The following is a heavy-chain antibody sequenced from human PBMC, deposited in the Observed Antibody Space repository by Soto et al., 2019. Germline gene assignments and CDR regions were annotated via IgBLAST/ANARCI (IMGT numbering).Heavy chain of an antibody. CDR3: ARDGSLGCISTSCYAYFDY. Sequence: SVKVSCKASGGTFSSYTISWVRQAPGQGLEWMGRIIPILGIANYAQKFQGRVTMTRDTSTSTVYMELSSLRSEDTAVYYCARDGSLGCISTSCYAYFDYWGQGTLVNVSS. CDR2: IIPILGIA. J-gene: IGHJ4*02. D-gene: IGHD2-2*01. V-gene: IGHV1-69*04. CDR1: GGTFSSYT.